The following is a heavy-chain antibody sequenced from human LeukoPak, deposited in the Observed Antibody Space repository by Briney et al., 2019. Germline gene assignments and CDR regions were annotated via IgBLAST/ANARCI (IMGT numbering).Heavy chain of an antibody. CDR3: AAGFWSGNWFDP. CDR1: GYSISSGYY. J-gene: IGHJ5*02. V-gene: IGHV4-38-2*02. D-gene: IGHD3-3*01. Sequence: SETLSLTCTVSGYSISSGYYWGWIRQPPGKGLEWIGSIYHSGSTYYNPSLKSRVTISVDTSKNQFSLKLSSVTAADTAVYYCAAGFWSGNWFDPWGQGTLVTVSS. CDR2: IYHSGST.